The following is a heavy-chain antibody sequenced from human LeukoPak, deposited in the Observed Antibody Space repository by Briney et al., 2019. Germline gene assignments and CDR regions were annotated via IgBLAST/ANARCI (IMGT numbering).Heavy chain of an antibody. D-gene: IGHD3-16*01. CDR1: GGSISSYY. CDR3: ASNRWGSRYNWFDP. V-gene: IGHV4-59*08. CDR2: IYYSGST. J-gene: IGHJ5*02. Sequence: SETLSLTCTVSGGSISSYYWNWIRQPPGKGLEWIGYIYYSGSTNYNPSLKSRVTISVDTSKNQFSLKLSSVTAADTAVYYCASNRWGSRYNWFDPWGQGIMVTVSS.